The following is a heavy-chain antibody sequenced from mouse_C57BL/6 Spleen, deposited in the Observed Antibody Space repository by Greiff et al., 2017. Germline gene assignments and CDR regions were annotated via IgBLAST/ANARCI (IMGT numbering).Heavy chain of an antibody. J-gene: IGHJ1*03. V-gene: IGHV1-55*01. CDR2: IYPGSGST. D-gene: IGHD2-5*01. Sequence: QVQLQQPGAELVKPGASVKMSCKASGYTFTSYWITWVKQRPGQGLEWIGDIYPGSGSTNYNEEFKSKATLTVDTSSSTAYMQLSSLTSEDSAVYYCARVHSNYGYFDVWGTGTTVTVSS. CDR3: ARVHSNYGYFDV. CDR1: GYTFTSYW.